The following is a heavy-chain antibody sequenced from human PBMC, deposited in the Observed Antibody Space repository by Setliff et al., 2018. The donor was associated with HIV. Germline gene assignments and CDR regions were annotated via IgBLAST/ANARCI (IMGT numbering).Heavy chain of an antibody. CDR1: GYTFTGYF. CDR3: ARVSSFNKIIREAFDI. J-gene: IGHJ3*02. D-gene: IGHD3-10*01. V-gene: IGHV1-2*06. CDR2: INPNRGDT. Sequence: ASVKVSCKASGYTFTGYFIHWVRQAPGQGLEWMGQINPNRGDTKSHHKFADRLIMSRDTSLTAVYMELTSLRSDDTAVYYCARVSSFNKIIREAFDIWGQGTLVTVS.